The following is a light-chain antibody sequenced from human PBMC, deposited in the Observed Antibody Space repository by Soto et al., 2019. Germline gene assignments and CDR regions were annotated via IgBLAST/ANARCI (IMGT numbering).Light chain of an antibody. CDR2: AAS. CDR1: QGISSW. Sequence: DIQMTQSPSSVSASVGDRVTITCRASQGISSWLAWFQQKPGEAPRLLIYAASSLHSGVPSRFSGSGAGTDFTLTISSLPPEDFATYYWQQGNSFPLTFGGGTKVEIK. CDR3: QQGNSFPLT. J-gene: IGKJ4*01. V-gene: IGKV1-12*01.